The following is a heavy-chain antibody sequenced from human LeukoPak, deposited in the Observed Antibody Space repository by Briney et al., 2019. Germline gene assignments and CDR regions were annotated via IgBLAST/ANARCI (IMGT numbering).Heavy chain of an antibody. Sequence: GESLKISCKGSGYSFTSCWIGWVRQMPGKGLEWVGIIYPDDSDTRYSPSFQDQVTISADKSISTAHLQWSSLKASDTAIYYCARHYPGGDYFIDYWGQGTLVTVSS. J-gene: IGHJ4*02. V-gene: IGHV5-51*01. CDR2: IYPDDSDT. CDR3: ARHYPGGDYFIDY. CDR1: GYSFTSCW. D-gene: IGHD4-17*01.